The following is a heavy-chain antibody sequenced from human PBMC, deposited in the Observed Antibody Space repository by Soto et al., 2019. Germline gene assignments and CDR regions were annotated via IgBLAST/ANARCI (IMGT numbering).Heavy chain of an antibody. J-gene: IGHJ6*02. CDR2: IYSGGST. V-gene: IGHV3-66*01. Sequence: QPGGSLRLSCAASGFTVSSNYMSWVRQAPGKGLEWVSVIYSGGSTYYADSVKGRFTISRDNSKNTLYLQMNSLRAEDTAVYYCARDLKWLVDYYGMDVPGQGTTVTVSS. D-gene: IGHD6-19*01. CDR1: GFTVSSNY. CDR3: ARDLKWLVDYYGMDV.